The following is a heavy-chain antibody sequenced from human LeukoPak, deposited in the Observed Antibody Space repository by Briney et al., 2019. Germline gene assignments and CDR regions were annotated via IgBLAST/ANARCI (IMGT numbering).Heavy chain of an antibody. CDR2: ISAYNGNT. V-gene: IGHV1-18*01. CDR3: ARGASRSFDY. CDR1: GYTFTNYG. D-gene: IGHD2-15*01. Sequence: ASVKVSCKASGYTFTNYGISWVRQAPGQGLEWMGWISAYNGNTHYAQNLQGRVTMTTDTSTSTAYMELSSLRSEDTAVYYCARGASRSFDYWGQGTLVTVSS. J-gene: IGHJ4*02.